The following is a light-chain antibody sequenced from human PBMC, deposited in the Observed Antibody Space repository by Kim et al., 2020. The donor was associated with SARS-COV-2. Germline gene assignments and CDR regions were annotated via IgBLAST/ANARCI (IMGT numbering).Light chain of an antibody. CDR1: TLGTGY. CDR3: QAWDTNTGVI. CDR2: QNF. V-gene: IGLV3-1*01. J-gene: IGLJ2*01. Sequence: VSPGQTASITCSGDTLGTGYASWYQQRTGQSPVLLIYQNFKRPSGIPERFSGSNSENTATLTIRGTQSEDEADYYCQAWDTNTGVIFGGGTKVTVL.